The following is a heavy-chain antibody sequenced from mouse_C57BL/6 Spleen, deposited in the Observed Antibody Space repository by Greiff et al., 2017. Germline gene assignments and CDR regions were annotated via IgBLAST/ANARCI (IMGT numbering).Heavy chain of an antibody. Sequence: VQLQQSGAELVKPGASVKISCKASGYTFTDYYINWVKQRPGQGLVWIGKIGPGSGSTYYNEKFKGKATLTADKSSSTAYMQLSSLTSEDSAVYFCARSVTTVPYYYAMDYWGQGTSGTVSS. CDR1: GYTFTDYY. J-gene: IGHJ4*01. CDR2: IGPGSGST. D-gene: IGHD1-1*01. V-gene: IGHV1-77*01. CDR3: ARSVTTVPYYYAMDY.